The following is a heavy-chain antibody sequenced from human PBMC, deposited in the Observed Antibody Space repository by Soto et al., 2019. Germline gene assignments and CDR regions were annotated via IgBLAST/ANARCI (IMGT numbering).Heavy chain of an antibody. D-gene: IGHD1-26*01. CDR3: ARHEDKYSESPKKVDH. CDR1: GGSISSYY. V-gene: IGHV4-59*08. J-gene: IGHJ4*02. CDR2: IYYSGST. Sequence: SETLSLTCTVSGGSISSYYWSWIRQPPGKGLEWIGCIYYSGSTNYNPSLKSRVTISVDTSKNQFSLKLRSVTAADTAVYFCARHEDKYSESPKKVDHWGQGTQVTVSS.